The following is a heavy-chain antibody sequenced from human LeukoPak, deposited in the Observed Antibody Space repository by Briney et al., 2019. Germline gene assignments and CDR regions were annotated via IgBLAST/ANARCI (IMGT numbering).Heavy chain of an antibody. CDR1: GGSISSSSYY. D-gene: IGHD3-22*01. Sequence: SETLSLTCTVSGGSISSSSYYWGWIRQPPGKGLEWIGSIYYSGSTYYNPSLKSRVTISVDTSKNQFSLKLTSVTAADTAVYYCARVTGYMIEDYFDYWGQGTLVTVSS. J-gene: IGHJ4*02. CDR2: IYYSGST. V-gene: IGHV4-39*01. CDR3: ARVTGYMIEDYFDY.